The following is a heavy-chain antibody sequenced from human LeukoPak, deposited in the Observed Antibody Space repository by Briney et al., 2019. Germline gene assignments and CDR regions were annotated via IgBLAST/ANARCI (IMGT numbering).Heavy chain of an antibody. J-gene: IGHJ4*02. CDR3: VKDDKVGYSYGYPRRYYFDY. CDR1: GFTFSSYA. CDR2: ISSNGGST. D-gene: IGHD5-18*01. V-gene: IGHV3-64D*09. Sequence: GGSLRLSFSASGFTFSSYAMHWVRQAPGKGLEYVSAISSNGGSTYYADSVKGRFTISRDNSQNTLYLQMSSLRAEDTAVYYCVKDDKVGYSYGYPRRYYFDYWGQGTLVTVSS.